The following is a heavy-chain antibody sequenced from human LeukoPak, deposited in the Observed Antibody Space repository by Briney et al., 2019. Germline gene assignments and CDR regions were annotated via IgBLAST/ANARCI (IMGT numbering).Heavy chain of an antibody. CDR2: VNNDGSST. J-gene: IGHJ4*02. CDR1: GFTFSTYW. CDR3: ARDLNDLLQNYRSTWYPADY. D-gene: IGHD6-13*01. Sequence: PGGSLRLSCAASGFTFSTYWTNWVRQAPGKGLVWVSRVNNDGSSTSYADSVKGRFTISRDNTKDTLYLQMNSLRAEVTAVYYCARDLNDLLQNYRSTWYPADYWGQGTLVTVSS. V-gene: IGHV3-74*01.